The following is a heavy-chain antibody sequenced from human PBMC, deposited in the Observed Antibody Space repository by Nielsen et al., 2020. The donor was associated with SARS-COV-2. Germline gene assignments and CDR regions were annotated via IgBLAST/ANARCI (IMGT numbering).Heavy chain of an antibody. CDR3: VKDGAYYGVRGVVHFGY. Sequence: GGSLRLSCAASGFTFSRFCMHWVRQTPGRGLEWVAYISYDGSDQYYEDSLKGRFTISRDNSKNILYLQMNNLRAEDSAVYYCVKDGAYYGVRGVVHFGYGGRGNLVTVSS. D-gene: IGHD3-10*01. CDR2: ISYDGSDQ. V-gene: IGHV3-30*18. CDR1: GFTFSRFC. J-gene: IGHJ4*02.